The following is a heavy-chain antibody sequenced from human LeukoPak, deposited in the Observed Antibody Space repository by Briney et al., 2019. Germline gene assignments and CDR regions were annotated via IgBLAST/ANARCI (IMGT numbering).Heavy chain of an antibody. J-gene: IGHJ3*02. Sequence: GSLRLSCAASGFTFSSYSMNWVRQAPGKGLEWVSSISSSSSYIYYADSVKGRFTISRDNAKNSLYLQMNSLRAEDTAVYYCARVYCSSTSCRMGGAFDIWGQGTMVTVSS. CDR2: ISSSSSYI. V-gene: IGHV3-21*01. CDR3: ARVYCSSTSCRMGGAFDI. CDR1: GFTFSSYS. D-gene: IGHD2-2*01.